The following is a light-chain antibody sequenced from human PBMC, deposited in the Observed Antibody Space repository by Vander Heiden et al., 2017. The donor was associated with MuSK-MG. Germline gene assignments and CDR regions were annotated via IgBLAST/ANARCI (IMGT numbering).Light chain of an antibody. V-gene: IGKV4-1*01. CDR3: QQYNTSPWT. J-gene: IGKJ1*01. CDR1: NSLVYSSHHTNY. CDR2: WAS. Sequence: IVITKSPHSLTVSLGERAPIDGKPSNSLVYSSHHTNYLVWYQQKPGQPPKLLISWASTRESGVPDRFSGSWAETDSTLTINILQAEDVGVYYCQQYNTSPWTFGHGTKVEIK.